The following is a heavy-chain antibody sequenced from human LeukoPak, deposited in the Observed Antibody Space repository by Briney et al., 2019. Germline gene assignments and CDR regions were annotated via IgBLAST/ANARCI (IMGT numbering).Heavy chain of an antibody. Sequence: PGVTLRLSCAGCGFTFRNYGMLLVDLAPAGAREGVSSLRGDGETFYADSVKGRFTLSRDESRNAVYLQLNNLRVEDTAVYYCAKASWVSNADAVLWGQGTLVTVSS. D-gene: IGHD1-1*01. J-gene: IGHJ4*02. CDR3: AKASWVSNADAVL. CDR1: GFTFRNYG. V-gene: IGHV3-23*01. CDR2: LRGDGET.